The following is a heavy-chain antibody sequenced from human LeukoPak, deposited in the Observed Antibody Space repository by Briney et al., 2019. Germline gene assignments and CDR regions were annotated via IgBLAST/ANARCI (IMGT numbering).Heavy chain of an antibody. CDR2: MYHSGTT. J-gene: IGHJ4*02. Sequence: SETLSLTCTVSGYSISSGYYWGWIRQPPGKGLEWIGSMYHSGTTSYNLSLKSRVTMSADTSKNQFSLELRSVTAADTAVYYCARVLDYYGSGTRDFDYWGQGTLVTVSS. V-gene: IGHV4-38-2*02. CDR1: GYSISSGYY. CDR3: ARVLDYYGSGTRDFDY. D-gene: IGHD3-10*01.